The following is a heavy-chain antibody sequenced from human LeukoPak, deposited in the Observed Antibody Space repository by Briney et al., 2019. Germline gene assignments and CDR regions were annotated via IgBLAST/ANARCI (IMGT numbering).Heavy chain of an antibody. D-gene: IGHD5-18*01. CDR1: GFTFSSYW. J-gene: IGHJ4*02. CDR3: ASGWNTVVVPIDF. V-gene: IGHV3-74*01. Sequence: PGGSLRLSCTASGFTFSSYWMHWVRQAPGKGLVWDSRINSDGSSTSYADSVKGRFTISRDNAKNTLYLQMNSLRAEDTAVYYCASGWNTVVVPIDFWGQGNQVTVSS. CDR2: INSDGSST.